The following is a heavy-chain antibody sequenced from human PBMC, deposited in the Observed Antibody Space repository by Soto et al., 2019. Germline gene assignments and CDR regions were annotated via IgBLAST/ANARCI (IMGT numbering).Heavy chain of an antibody. CDR2: MYAAGST. D-gene: IGHD1-1*01. J-gene: IGHJ4*02. V-gene: IGHV3-66*01. CDR3: ARGSNSNNWKLFDY. Sequence: EVQLVESGGGLVQPGGSLRLSCAVTGFTISSNYMNWVRQAPGKGLEWVSVMYAAGSTYYEDSVKGRFNISRDNSKNTVYLQMNSLRGEDTAVCYCARGSNSNNWKLFDYWGQGTLVTVSS. CDR1: GFTISSNY.